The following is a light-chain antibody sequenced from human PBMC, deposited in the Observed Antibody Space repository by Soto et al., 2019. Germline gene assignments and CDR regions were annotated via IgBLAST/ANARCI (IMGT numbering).Light chain of an antibody. J-gene: IGKJ4*01. CDR1: QSVSSY. CDR2: DAS. Sequence: EIVLTQSPATLSLSPGERATLSCRASQSVSSYLAWYQQKPGQAPRLLIYDASNRATGIPARFSGSGSGTDFTLTISSLELEDFAVYYCQQRSKWLLTFGGGTKVEIK. CDR3: QQRSKWLLT. V-gene: IGKV3-11*01.